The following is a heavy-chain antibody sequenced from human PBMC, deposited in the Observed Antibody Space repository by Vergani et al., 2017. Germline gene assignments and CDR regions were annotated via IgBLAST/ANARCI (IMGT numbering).Heavy chain of an antibody. CDR2: IYYSGST. J-gene: IGHJ6*03. D-gene: IGHD3-10*01. V-gene: IGHV4-59*01. CDR3: ARTPGITMVRGVIRPRYYYYMDV. CDR1: GGSISSYY. Sequence: QVQLQQWGAGLLKPSETLSLTCAVSGGSISSYYWSWIRQPPGKGLEWIGYIYYSGSTNYNPSLKSRVTISVDTSKNQFSLKLSSVTAADTAVYYCARTPGITMVRGVIRPRYYYYMDVWGKGTTVTVSS.